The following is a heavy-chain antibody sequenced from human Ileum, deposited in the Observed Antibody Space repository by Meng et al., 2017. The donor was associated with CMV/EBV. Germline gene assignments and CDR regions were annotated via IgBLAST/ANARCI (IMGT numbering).Heavy chain of an antibody. D-gene: IGHD3-10*01. J-gene: IGHJ4*02. CDR1: GGSISGYH. V-gene: IGHV4-4*07. CDR3: GRAGARGVPVDI. CDR2: LRTSGTT. Sequence: QMQLQESGPGLVKPSETLSLTRAVSGGSISGYHWTWIRKPAGKGLEWIGRLRTSGTTDHNPSLMSRVTLSIDTSKNQFSLKLTSVTAADTAVYYCGRAGARGVPVDIWGQGTLVTVSS.